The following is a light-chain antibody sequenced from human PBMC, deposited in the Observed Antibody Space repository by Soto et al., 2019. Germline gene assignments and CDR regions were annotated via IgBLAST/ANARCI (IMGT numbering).Light chain of an antibody. CDR1: SSDVGGYNY. V-gene: IGLV2-14*03. CDR2: DVS. J-gene: IGLJ1*01. Sequence: QSVLTQPASWTGSPGQSITISCPRTSSDVGGYNYVSWYQQHPGKAPKLLIYDVSNRPSGVSNSFSGSKSGNTASMTISGLQAEDEADYYSNSYTSTSTRAFGTGTKVTVL. CDR3: NSYTSTSTRA.